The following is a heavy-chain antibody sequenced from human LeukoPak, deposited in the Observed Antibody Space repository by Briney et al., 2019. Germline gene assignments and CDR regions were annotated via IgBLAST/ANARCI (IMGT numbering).Heavy chain of an antibody. CDR3: ARLVGVRGWYGVYGYGGNGDHDAFDI. V-gene: IGHV4-39*07. J-gene: IGHJ3*02. CDR1: GGSISGSSYS. Sequence: SQTLSLTCTVSGGSISGSSYSWGWIRQPPGKGLEWIGSIYYSGSTYYNPSLKSRVTISVDTSKNQFSLKLSSVTAADTAVYYCARLVGVRGWYGVYGYGGNGDHDAFDIWGQGTMVTVSS. D-gene: IGHD4-23*01. CDR2: IYYSGST.